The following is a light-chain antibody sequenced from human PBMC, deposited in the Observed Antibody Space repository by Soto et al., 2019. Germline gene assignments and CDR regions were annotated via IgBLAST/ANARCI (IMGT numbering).Light chain of an antibody. Sequence: DIQMTQSSSSLSASVGDRVTITCRASQDISNYLAWYQQKPGKVPKLLIYAASTLQSGVPSRFSGSGSGTDFTLTISSLQPEDVATYCCQKYDSAPHTFGQGTRLEI. V-gene: IGKV1-27*01. CDR2: AAS. CDR1: QDISNY. J-gene: IGKJ5*01. CDR3: QKYDSAPHT.